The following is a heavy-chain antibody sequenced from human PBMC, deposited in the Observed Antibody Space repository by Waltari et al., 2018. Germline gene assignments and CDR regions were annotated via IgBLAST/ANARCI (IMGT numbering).Heavy chain of an antibody. CDR1: GYSISSGYY. J-gene: IGHJ6*02. CDR3: AGPGCSSTSCYESYYGMDV. V-gene: IGHV4-38-2*01. CDR2: IYHSGST. Sequence: QVQLQESGPGLVKPSETLSLTCAVSGYSISSGYYWGWIRQPPGKGLEWIGSIYHSGSTYYNPSHKSRVTRSVDTSKVQFSLKLSSLTAADTAVYYCAGPGCSSTSCYESYYGMDVWGQGTTVTVSS. D-gene: IGHD2-2*01.